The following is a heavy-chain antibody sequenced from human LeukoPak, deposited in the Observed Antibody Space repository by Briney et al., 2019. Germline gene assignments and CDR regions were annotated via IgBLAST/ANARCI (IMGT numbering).Heavy chain of an antibody. D-gene: IGHD6-19*01. Sequence: SETLSLTCAVYGGTFNDYYWSWIRQPPGKGLEWIGEINHSGSTNYNPSLKSRVIISVETSKKQFSLKLSSVTAADTAVYYCARGQWLDNYWGQGTLVTVSS. CDR2: INHSGST. CDR1: GGTFNDYY. CDR3: ARGQWLDNY. V-gene: IGHV4-34*01. J-gene: IGHJ4*02.